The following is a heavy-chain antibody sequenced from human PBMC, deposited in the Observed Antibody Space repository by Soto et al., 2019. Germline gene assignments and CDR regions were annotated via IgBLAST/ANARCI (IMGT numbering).Heavy chain of an antibody. Sequence: SETLSLTCTVSGGSISSYYWSWIRQPPGKGLEWIGYIYYSGSTNYNPSLKSRVTISVDTSKNQFSLKLSSVTAADTAVYYCATLAYCGGDCYTTPYGMDVWGQGTTVTVSS. CDR1: GGSISSYY. CDR3: ATLAYCGGDCYTTPYGMDV. CDR2: IYYSGST. V-gene: IGHV4-59*01. D-gene: IGHD2-21*02. J-gene: IGHJ6*02.